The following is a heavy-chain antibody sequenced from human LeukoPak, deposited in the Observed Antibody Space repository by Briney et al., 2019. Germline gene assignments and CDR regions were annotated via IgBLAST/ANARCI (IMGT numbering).Heavy chain of an antibody. V-gene: IGHV1-18*01. CDR3: ARVGVGAKGYYYYYMDV. D-gene: IGHD1-26*01. CDR1: GYTFTSYG. CDR2: ISAYKGKT. Sequence: GESLKVSCKASGYTFTSYGISWVRQAPGQGLEWMGWISAYKGKTNYAQKFQGRVTTTTDTSTSTAYMELRSLRSEDTAVYYCARVGVGAKGYYYYYMDVWGKGTTVTVSS. J-gene: IGHJ6*03.